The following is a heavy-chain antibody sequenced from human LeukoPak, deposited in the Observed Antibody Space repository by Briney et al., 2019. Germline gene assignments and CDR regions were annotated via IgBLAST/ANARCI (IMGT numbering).Heavy chain of an antibody. CDR2: IYIDGGT. CDR1: GFTVSSKY. J-gene: IGHJ4*02. CDR3: ARGHYSNRL. Sequence: GGSLRLSCAASGFTVSSKYMSWVRHAPGEGLELVSVIYIDGGTYYADSVKGRFTISRDNSKNTLLLQMNSLRAEDTAVYYCARGHYSNRLGGQGALVTVSS. V-gene: IGHV3-66*01. D-gene: IGHD2-2*01.